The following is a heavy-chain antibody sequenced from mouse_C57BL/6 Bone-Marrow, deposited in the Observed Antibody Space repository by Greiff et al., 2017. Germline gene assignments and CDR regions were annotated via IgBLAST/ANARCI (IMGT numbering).Heavy chain of an antibody. D-gene: IGHD4-1*01. CDR1: GFTFSDYY. Sequence: DVQLVESEGGLVQPGSSMKLSCTASGFTFSDYYMAWVRQVPEKGLEWVANINYDGSSTYYLDSLKSRFIISRDNAKNILYLQMSSLKSEDTATYYCARGGNWYYFDYWCQGTTLTVSS. V-gene: IGHV5-16*01. CDR2: INYDGSST. J-gene: IGHJ2*01. CDR3: ARGGNWYYFDY.